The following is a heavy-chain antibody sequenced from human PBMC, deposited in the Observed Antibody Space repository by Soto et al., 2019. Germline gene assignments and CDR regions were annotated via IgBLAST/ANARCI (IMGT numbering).Heavy chain of an antibody. CDR1: GFTFSSYS. D-gene: IGHD2-21*02. Sequence: EVQLVESGGGLVQPGGSLRLSCAASGFTFSSYSMNWVRQAPGKGLEWVSYISSSSSTIYYADSVKGRFTVSRDNAKNPLYRQMNSLRAEDTALHYCGRGEGPIVVVTALRVGFDYWGQGTLVTGFS. CDR2: ISSSSSTI. V-gene: IGHV3-48*01. CDR3: GRGEGPIVVVTALRVGFDY. J-gene: IGHJ4*02.